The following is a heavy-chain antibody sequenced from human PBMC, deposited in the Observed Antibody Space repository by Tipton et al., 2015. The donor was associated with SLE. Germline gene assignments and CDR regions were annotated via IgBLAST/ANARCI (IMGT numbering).Heavy chain of an antibody. CDR2: VSHDGGA. J-gene: IGHJ5*02. Sequence: TLSLTCTVFDGSFSGYYWTWIRQSPGKGLEWIGEVSHDGGANYNPSLESRGTISLETSKNQFSLKLTSVTAADTAVYYCARHDPGTENWFDPWGQGSLVIVSS. V-gene: IGHV4-34*01. CDR1: DGSFSGYY. CDR3: ARHDPGTENWFDP. D-gene: IGHD3/OR15-3a*01.